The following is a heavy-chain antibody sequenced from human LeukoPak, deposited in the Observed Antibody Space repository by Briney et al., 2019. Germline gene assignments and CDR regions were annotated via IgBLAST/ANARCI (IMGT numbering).Heavy chain of an antibody. CDR1: GGTFSSYA. V-gene: IGHV1-69*06. D-gene: IGHD3-22*01. J-gene: IGHJ6*03. Sequence: SVKVSCKASGGTFSSYAISWVRQAPGQGLEWMGGIIPIFGTANYAQKFQGRVTITADKSTSTAYMELSSLRSEDTAVYYCGVSGYYYDSSGYYPVHYYYYYYMDVWGKGTTVTVSS. CDR2: IIPIFGTA. CDR3: GVSGYYYDSSGYYPVHYYYYYYMDV.